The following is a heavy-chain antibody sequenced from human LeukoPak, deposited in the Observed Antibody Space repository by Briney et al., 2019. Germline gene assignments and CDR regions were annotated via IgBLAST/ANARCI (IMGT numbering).Heavy chain of an antibody. CDR3: ARGKGYFVY. Sequence: PSETLSLTCTVSGGSISPYYWSWIRQPPGKGLEWIGYIYYSGSTNYNPSLKSRVTISVDTSKKQFSLKLNSVTAADTAVYYCARGKGYFVYWGQGTLVTVSS. V-gene: IGHV4-59*01. CDR1: GGSISPYY. J-gene: IGHJ4*02. CDR2: IYYSGST.